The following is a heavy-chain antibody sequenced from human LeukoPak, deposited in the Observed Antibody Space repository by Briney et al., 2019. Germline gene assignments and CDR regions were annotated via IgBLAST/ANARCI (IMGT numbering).Heavy chain of an antibody. CDR3: ARDWGRVGLRGFDP. D-gene: IGHD3-16*01. CDR1: GDSMSNHY. J-gene: IGHJ5*02. V-gene: IGHV4-4*07. Sequence: SETLSLTCSVSGDSMSNHYLSWPRHPAGKGLEWIGRIHISGRSNINPSLKSRLTMSVDTSKNHFSLKLVSVTAADTAVYYCARDWGRVGLRGFDPWGQGTLVTVSS. CDR2: IHISGRS.